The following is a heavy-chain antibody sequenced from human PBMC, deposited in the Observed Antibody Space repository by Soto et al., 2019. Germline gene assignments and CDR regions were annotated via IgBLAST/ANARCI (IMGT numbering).Heavy chain of an antibody. CDR2: ISGYNGDT. J-gene: IGHJ6*02. D-gene: IGHD2-8*01. CDR1: GYTFTRYG. Sequence: QGQLVQSGAEVKKPGASVKVSCKASGYTFTRYGISWVRQAPGQGLEWMGWISGYNGDTNYAQKFRGRVTMTVDTSTTTGFMELTSLTSDDRAVYYCAKNGQPSYYYYGMDVWGQGTTVTVSS. V-gene: IGHV1-18*01. CDR3: AKNGQPSYYYYGMDV.